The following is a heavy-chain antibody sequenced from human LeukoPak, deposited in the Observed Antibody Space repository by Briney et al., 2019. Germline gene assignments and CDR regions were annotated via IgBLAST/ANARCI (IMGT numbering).Heavy chain of an antibody. V-gene: IGHV4-59*01. CDR2: ISYSGST. CDR1: GGSLSSYY. Sequence: SETLSLTCTVSGGSLSSYYWNWIRQPPGKGLEWIGYISYSGSTNYNPSLKSRVSISVDTSKNQFSLNLTSVTAADTAVYYCARAPEIAAAHDYWGQGTLVTVSS. CDR3: ARAPEIAAAHDY. J-gene: IGHJ4*02. D-gene: IGHD6-13*01.